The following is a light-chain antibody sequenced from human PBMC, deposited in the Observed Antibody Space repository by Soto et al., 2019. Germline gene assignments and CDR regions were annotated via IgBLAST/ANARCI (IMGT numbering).Light chain of an antibody. V-gene: IGKV3-15*01. CDR3: QQYNNWPPNT. J-gene: IGKJ5*01. CDR2: GAS. Sequence: EIVMTQSPATLSVSPGGRATLSCRASQSVSSNLAWYQQKPGQAPRLLIYGASTRATGIPARFSGSGSGTEFTLTISSLQSEDFAVYYCQQYNNWPPNTFGQGTRLE. CDR1: QSVSSN.